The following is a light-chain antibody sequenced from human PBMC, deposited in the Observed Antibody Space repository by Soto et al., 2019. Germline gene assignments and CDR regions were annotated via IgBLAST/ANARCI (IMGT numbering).Light chain of an antibody. V-gene: IGLV2-11*01. CDR1: SSDVGGYNH. J-gene: IGLJ1*01. Sequence: QSALTRPRSVSGSPGQSVTISCTGTSSDVGGYNHVSWYQQHPGKAPKLMISDVSRRPSGVPDRFSGSKSGNTASLTISGLQAEDEADYYCCSYAGSPYVFGTGTKVTVL. CDR3: CSYAGSPYV. CDR2: DVS.